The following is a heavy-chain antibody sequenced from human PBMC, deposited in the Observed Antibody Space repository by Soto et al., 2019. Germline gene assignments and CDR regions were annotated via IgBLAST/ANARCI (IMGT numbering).Heavy chain of an antibody. V-gene: IGHV3-23*01. Sequence: GSLRLSCAASGXTFSSYSMSWVRQAPGKGLEWVSAISGSGGSTYYADSVKGRFTISRDNSKNTLYLQMNSLRAEDTAVYYCAKDRVVGATPADYWGQGTLGTVSS. CDR2: ISGSGGST. CDR1: GXTFSSYS. D-gene: IGHD1-26*01. CDR3: AKDRVVGATPADY. J-gene: IGHJ4*02.